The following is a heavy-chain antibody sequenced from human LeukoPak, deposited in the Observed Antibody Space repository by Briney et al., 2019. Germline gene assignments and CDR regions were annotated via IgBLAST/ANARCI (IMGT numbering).Heavy chain of an antibody. D-gene: IGHD2-15*01. CDR2: ISNTGSVI. CDR1: GSTFSSHT. V-gene: IGHV3-48*04. J-gene: IGHJ3*02. Sequence: GGSLRLSCAASGSTFSSHTMNWVRQAPGKGLEWVSYISNTGSVIYYADSVKGRFTISRDNAKNSLYLQMNSLRAEDTAVYYCAKGSIVVVVAALDAFDIWGQGTMVTVSS. CDR3: AKGSIVVVVAALDAFDI.